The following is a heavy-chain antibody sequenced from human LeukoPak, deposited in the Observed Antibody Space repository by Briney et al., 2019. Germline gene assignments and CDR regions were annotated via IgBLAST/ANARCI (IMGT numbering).Heavy chain of an antibody. CDR1: GFTFSDYY. CDR2: ITTRSSYI. CDR3: ARDPAAAGTVWLDP. J-gene: IGHJ5*02. D-gene: IGHD6-13*01. Sequence: PGGSLRLSCAASGFTFSDYYMSWIRQAPGKGLEWVSSITTRSSYIYYADSVRGRFTISRDDAKNSLYLQMNSLRADDTAVYYCARDPAAAGTVWLDPWGQGTLVTVSS. V-gene: IGHV3-11*06.